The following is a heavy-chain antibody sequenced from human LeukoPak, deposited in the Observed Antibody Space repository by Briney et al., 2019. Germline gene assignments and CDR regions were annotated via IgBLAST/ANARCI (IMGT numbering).Heavy chain of an antibody. J-gene: IGHJ4*02. CDR3: ARDSPPYGHSGY. V-gene: IGHV4-59*01. D-gene: IGHD4-17*01. CDR1: GGSISNYY. Sequence: SETLSLTCTVSGGSISNYYWSWIRQPPGKGLEWIGYIYYSGTTNFNPSLRSRVTISVDTSKNQFSLKMSSVTAADTAVYYCARDSPPYGHSGYWGQGTLVTVSS. CDR2: IYYSGTT.